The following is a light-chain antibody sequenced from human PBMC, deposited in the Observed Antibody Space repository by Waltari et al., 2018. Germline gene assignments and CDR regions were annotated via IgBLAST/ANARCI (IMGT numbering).Light chain of an antibody. V-gene: IGKV3-20*01. Sequence: SCRASQSVSIYLAWYQQKPGQAPSLLIYHASSRATGIPDRFSGSGSGTDFSLTISRLEPEDFVMYYCQHYVSLPATFGPGTKVEIK. CDR1: QSVSIY. CDR2: HAS. J-gene: IGKJ1*01. CDR3: QHYVSLPAT.